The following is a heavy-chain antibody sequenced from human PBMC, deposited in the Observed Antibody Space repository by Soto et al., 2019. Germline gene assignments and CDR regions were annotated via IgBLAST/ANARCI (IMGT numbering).Heavy chain of an antibody. CDR2: INPNSGNT. J-gene: IGHJ6*02. D-gene: IGHD6-19*01. CDR3: ARTPSGWPHPYYYYYGMDV. V-gene: IGHV1-18*01. Sequence: ASVKVSCKASGYTFTSYGISWVLQAPGQGLEWMGWINPNSGNTNYAQKFQGWVTMTRDTSTSTAYMELSRLRSDDTAVYYCARTPSGWPHPYYYYYGMDVWGQGTTVTVPS. CDR1: GYTFTSYG.